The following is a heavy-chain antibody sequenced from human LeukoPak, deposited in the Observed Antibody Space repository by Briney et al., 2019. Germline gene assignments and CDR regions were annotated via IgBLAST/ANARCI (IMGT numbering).Heavy chain of an antibody. CDR2: ISGSGGST. CDR1: GFTFSSYA. CDR3: AKVRELYCTNGVCYDFDY. V-gene: IGHV3-23*01. D-gene: IGHD2-8*01. Sequence: PGGSLRLSCAASGFTFSSYAMSWVRQAPGKGLEWVSAISGSGGSTYYADSVKGRFTISRDNSKNTLYLQMNSLRAEDTAVYYCAKVRELYCTNGVCYDFDYWGQGTLVTVSS. J-gene: IGHJ4*02.